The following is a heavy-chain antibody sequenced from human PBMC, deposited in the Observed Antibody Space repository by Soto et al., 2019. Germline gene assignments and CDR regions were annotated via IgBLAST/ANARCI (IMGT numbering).Heavy chain of an antibody. CDR3: AKDLHWFAMDV. CDR2: ISGSEDNI. J-gene: IGHJ6*02. Sequence: EVQLLKSGGGLVQPGGSLRLSCVASGFPFSNYYMDWVRQAPGKGLEWVAVISGSEDNIHYADSVKGRFTISRDNSMNTLYLQMNSLRADDTAIYYCAKDLHWFAMDVWGQGTTVTVSS. CDR1: GFPFSNYY. D-gene: IGHD3-10*01. V-gene: IGHV3-23*01.